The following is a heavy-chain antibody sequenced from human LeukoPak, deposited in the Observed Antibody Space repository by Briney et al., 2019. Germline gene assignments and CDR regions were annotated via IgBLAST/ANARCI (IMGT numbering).Heavy chain of an antibody. CDR1: GYTFTGYY. CDR2: INPNSGGT. J-gene: IGHJ6*03. D-gene: IGHD3-9*01. CDR3: ARGSVLRYFDWLFYYYYMDV. V-gene: IGHV1-2*02. Sequence: ASVKVSCKASGYTFTGYYMHWVRQAPAQGLEWMGWINPNSGGTNYAQKFQGRVTMTRDTSISTAYMELSRLRPDDTAVYYCARGSVLRYFDWLFYYYYMDVWGKGTTVTVSS.